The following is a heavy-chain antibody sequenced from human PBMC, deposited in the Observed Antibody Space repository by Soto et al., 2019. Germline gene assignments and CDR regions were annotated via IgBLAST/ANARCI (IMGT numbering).Heavy chain of an antibody. Sequence: GASVKVSCKASGGTFSSYAISWVRQAPGQGLEWMGGIIPIFGTANYAQKFQGRVTITADESTSTAYMELSSLRSEDTAVYYCGLPVQSSSSFVYYYGMDVWGQGTTVTVSS. CDR1: GGTFSSYA. V-gene: IGHV1-69*13. CDR3: GLPVQSSSSFVYYYGMDV. J-gene: IGHJ6*02. CDR2: IIPIFGTA. D-gene: IGHD6-6*01.